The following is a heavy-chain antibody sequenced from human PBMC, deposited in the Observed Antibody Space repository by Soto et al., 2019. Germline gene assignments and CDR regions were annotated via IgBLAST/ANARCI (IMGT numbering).Heavy chain of an antibody. V-gene: IGHV3-9*01. J-gene: IGHJ3*02. CDR2: ISRNSGSI. CDR1: GFTFDDYA. D-gene: IGHD5-12*01. Sequence: EVQLVESGGGLVQPGRSLRLSCAASGFTFDDYAMHWVRQAPGKALEWVSGISRNSGSIGSADSVKGRFTISRENAKNSLYLQMNSLRAEYTALYYCSKDRGYSVYHLFLHAFEIWGQWTMVTVSS. CDR3: SKDRGYSVYHLFLHAFEI.